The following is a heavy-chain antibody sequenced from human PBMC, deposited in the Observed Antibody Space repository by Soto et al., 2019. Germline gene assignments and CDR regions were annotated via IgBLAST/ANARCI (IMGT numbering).Heavy chain of an antibody. CDR2: IWYDGSNK. V-gene: IGHV3-33*01. CDR3: AREAIYDFWSGYNDY. Sequence: QVQLVESGGGVVQPGRSLRLSCAASGFTFSSYGMHWVRQAPGKGLEWVAVIWYDGSNKYYADSVKGRFTISRDNSKNTLYLQMNSLRVEDTAVYYCAREAIYDFWSGYNDYWGQGTLVTVSS. J-gene: IGHJ4*02. CDR1: GFTFSSYG. D-gene: IGHD3-3*01.